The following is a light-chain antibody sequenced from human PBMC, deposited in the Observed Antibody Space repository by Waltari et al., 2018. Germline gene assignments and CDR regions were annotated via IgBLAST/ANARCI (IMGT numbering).Light chain of an antibody. CDR1: SSDIGRYNY. CDR2: DVT. CDR3: CSYADSGTLV. J-gene: IGLJ3*02. V-gene: IGLV2-14*01. Sequence: QSVLTQPASVSGSPGQSVTISCTGTSSDIGRYNYVSWYQQRPATAPQLLIYDVTIRPSGVSHLFSGSKSDNTASLTISGLQAEDEASYYCCSYADSGTLVFGGGTKLTVL.